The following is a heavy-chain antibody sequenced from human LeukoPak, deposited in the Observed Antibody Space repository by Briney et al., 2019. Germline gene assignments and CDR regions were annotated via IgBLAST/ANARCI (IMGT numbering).Heavy chain of an antibody. V-gene: IGHV3-7*01. CDR1: GFTFSSYW. CDR2: IKQDGSEK. J-gene: IGHJ4*02. CDR3: ARRQLWGLRSDFDY. Sequence: GGSLRLSCAASGFTFSSYWMSWVRQAPGKGLEWVANIKQDGSEKYYVDSVKGRFTISRDNAKNSLYLQMNSLRAEDTAVYHCARRQLWGLRSDFDYWGQGTLVTVSS. D-gene: IGHD5-18*01.